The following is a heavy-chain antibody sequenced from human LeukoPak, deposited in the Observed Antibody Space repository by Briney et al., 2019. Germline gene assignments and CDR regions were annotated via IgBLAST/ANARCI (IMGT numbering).Heavy chain of an antibody. Sequence: GGSLRLSCAASGFTFSSYGMHWVRQAPGKGLEWVAVISYDGSNKYYADSVKGRFTISRDNSKNTLYLQMNSLRAEDTAVYYYARETEMANLDYWGQGTLVTVSS. CDR2: ISYDGSNK. CDR1: GFTFSSYG. D-gene: IGHD5-24*01. J-gene: IGHJ4*02. CDR3: ARETEMANLDY. V-gene: IGHV3-30*03.